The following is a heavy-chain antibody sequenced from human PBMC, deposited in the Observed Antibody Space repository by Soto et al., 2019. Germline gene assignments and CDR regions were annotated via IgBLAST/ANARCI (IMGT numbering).Heavy chain of an antibody. J-gene: IGHJ4*02. CDR1: GGPISSYY. CDR3: ARGGLMITFGIGSY. V-gene: IGHV4-59*01. Sequence: SETLSLTCTVSGGPISSYYWSWIRQPPGKGLEWIGYIYYSGSTNYNPSLKSRVTISVDTSKDQFSLKLSSVTAADTAVYYCARGGLMITFGIGSYWGQGALVTVSS. D-gene: IGHD3-16*01. CDR2: IYYSGST.